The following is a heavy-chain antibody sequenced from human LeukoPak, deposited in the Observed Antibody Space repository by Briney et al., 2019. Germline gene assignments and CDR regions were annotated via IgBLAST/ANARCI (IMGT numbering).Heavy chain of an antibody. D-gene: IGHD2-2*01. Sequence: VGSLRLSCAASGFTFSTYTMNWVRQAPGKGLEWVSSITSNGFYIYYADSLKGRFTISRDTSKDSLSLHINSLRAEDTAIYYCARAPYCISTACSWYLDLWGRGTLVTVSS. J-gene: IGHJ2*01. CDR1: GFTFSTYT. CDR2: ITSNGFYI. V-gene: IGHV3-21*01. CDR3: ARAPYCISTACSWYLDL.